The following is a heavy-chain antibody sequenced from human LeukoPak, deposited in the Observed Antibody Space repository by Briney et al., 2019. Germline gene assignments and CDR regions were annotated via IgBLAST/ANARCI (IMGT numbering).Heavy chain of an antibody. CDR2: IRYDGSNK. D-gene: IGHD3-10*01. V-gene: IGHV3-30*02. CDR3: AKGGRMVRGAPFDY. Sequence: AGGSLRLSCAASGFTFSSYGMHWVRQAPGKGLEWVAFIRYDGSNKYYADSVKGRFTISRDNSKNTLYLQMNSLRAEDTAVYYCAKGGRMVRGAPFDYWGQGTLVTVSS. CDR1: GFTFSSYG. J-gene: IGHJ4*02.